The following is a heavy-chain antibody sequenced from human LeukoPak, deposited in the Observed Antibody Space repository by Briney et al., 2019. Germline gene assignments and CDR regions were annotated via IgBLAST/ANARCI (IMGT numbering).Heavy chain of an antibody. CDR3: ARQGLYRRWFDP. CDR1: GFTVSSNY. V-gene: IGHV3-53*01. Sequence: GGSLRLSCAASGFTVSSNYMTWVRQAPGKGLEWVSIIYSGGSTSYADSVKGRFTISRDNSKNTLYLQMNSLRAEDTAVYYCARQGLYRRWFDPWGQGTLVTVSS. CDR2: IYSGGST. J-gene: IGHJ5*02.